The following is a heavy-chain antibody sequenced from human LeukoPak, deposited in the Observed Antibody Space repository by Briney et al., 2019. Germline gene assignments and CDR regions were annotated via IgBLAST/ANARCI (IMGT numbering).Heavy chain of an antibody. J-gene: IGHJ4*02. CDR1: GFTFGSYM. CDR2: ITSNGGST. Sequence: GGSLRLSCAASGFTFGSYMMTWVRQAPGRGLEWVSTITSNGGSTYYADSVKGRFTISRDNSKNTLYLQMSSLRAEDTAVYYCARYCSGASCYSGVDYWGQGTLVPVSS. CDR3: ARYCSGASCYSGVDY. V-gene: IGHV3-23*01. D-gene: IGHD2-15*01.